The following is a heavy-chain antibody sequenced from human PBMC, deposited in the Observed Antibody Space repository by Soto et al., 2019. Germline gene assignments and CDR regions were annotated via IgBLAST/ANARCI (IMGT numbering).Heavy chain of an antibody. CDR3: ARGGSGRGYYYYYYGMHV. V-gene: IGHV4-30-2*06. CDR1: GGSISSGGYS. CDR2: IYPTGST. J-gene: IGHJ6*01. Sequence: PTETLSLTCTVSGGSISSGGYSLSWIRQSPEKGLEWLGCIYPTGSTYYHPSLKSRVTISVDTSKNQFSLKLSSVTAEDTAVYYCARGGSGRGYYYYYYGMHVWGQRTTVTVAS. D-gene: IGHD3-10*01.